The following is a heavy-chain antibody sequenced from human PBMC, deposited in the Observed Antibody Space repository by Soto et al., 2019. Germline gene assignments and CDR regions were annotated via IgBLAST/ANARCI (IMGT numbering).Heavy chain of an antibody. CDR1: GGSISSGDYY. Sequence: QVQLQESGPGLVKPSQTLSLTCTVSGGSISSGDYYWSWIRQPPGKGLEWIGYIYYSGSTYYNPSLKGRVTISVDTSTNQFALKLSSVTAADPAVYYCARQEMDYGFKWFDPWGQGTLVTVSS. V-gene: IGHV4-30-4*01. J-gene: IGHJ5*02. D-gene: IGHD3-16*01. CDR2: IYYSGST. CDR3: ARQEMDYGFKWFDP.